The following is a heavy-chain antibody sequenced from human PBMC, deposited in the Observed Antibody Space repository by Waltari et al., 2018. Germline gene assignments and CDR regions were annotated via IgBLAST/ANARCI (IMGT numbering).Heavy chain of an antibody. Sequence: EVQLVESGGGLVKPGGSLRLSCAASGFTFSSYSMNWVRQAPGTGREWVSSISSSSSYIYYADSVKGRFTISRDNAKNSLYLQMNSLRAEDTAVYYCARGASIVVVVAATHLGMDVWGQGTTVTVSS. V-gene: IGHV3-21*01. D-gene: IGHD2-15*01. CDR2: ISSSSSYI. J-gene: IGHJ6*02. CDR3: ARGASIVVVVAATHLGMDV. CDR1: GFTFSSYS.